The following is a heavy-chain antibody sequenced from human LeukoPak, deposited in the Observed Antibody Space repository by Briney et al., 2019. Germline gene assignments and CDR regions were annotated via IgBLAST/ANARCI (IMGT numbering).Heavy chain of an antibody. CDR3: ARRGIAAAGV. J-gene: IGHJ4*02. Sequence: TLSLTCTVSGGSISRGGYYWSWIRQHPGKGLEWIGYIYYSGSTYYNPSLKSRVTISVDTSKNQFSLKLSSVTAADTAVYYCARRGIAAAGVWGQGTLVTVSS. V-gene: IGHV4-31*03. D-gene: IGHD6-13*01. CDR2: IYYSGST. CDR1: GGSISRGGYY.